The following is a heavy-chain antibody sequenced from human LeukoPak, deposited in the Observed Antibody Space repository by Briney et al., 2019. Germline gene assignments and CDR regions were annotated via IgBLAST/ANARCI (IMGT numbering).Heavy chain of an antibody. D-gene: IGHD6-13*01. CDR2: TKQDGSDR. CDR1: GFTFSSYW. Sequence: GGSLRLSCTASGFTFSSYWMAWVRQAPGKGLEWVANTKQDGSDRYYVDSVKGRFTISRDNAKNSLYLQMNSLRAEDTAVYYCARHSSSWSFDYWGQGTLVTVSS. J-gene: IGHJ4*02. V-gene: IGHV3-7*01. CDR3: ARHSSSWSFDY.